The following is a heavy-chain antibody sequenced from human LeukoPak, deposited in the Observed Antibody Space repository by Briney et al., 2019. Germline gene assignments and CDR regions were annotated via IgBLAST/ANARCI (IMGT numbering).Heavy chain of an antibody. CDR2: INHSGST. Sequence: SETLSLTCAVYGGSFSGYYWSWIRQPPGKGLEWIGEINHSGSTNYNPSLKSRVTISVDTSKNQFSLKLSSVTAADTTVYYYARGPKLWSEHSSIAAAGTGDFDYWGQGTLVTVSS. J-gene: IGHJ4*02. CDR3: ARGPKLWSEHSSIAAAGTGDFDY. D-gene: IGHD6-13*01. V-gene: IGHV4-34*01. CDR1: GGSFSGYY.